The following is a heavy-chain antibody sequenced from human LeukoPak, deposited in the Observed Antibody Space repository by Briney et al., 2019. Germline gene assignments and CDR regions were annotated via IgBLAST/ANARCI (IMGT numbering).Heavy chain of an antibody. Sequence: GASLRLSCAASGFTFSSYAMSWVRQAPGKGLEWVSAISGSGGSTYYADSVKGRFTISRDNSKNTLYLQMNSLRAEDTAVYYCAKEGNYYGSSGYYYGEGYFDYWGQGTLVTVSS. D-gene: IGHD3-22*01. J-gene: IGHJ4*02. CDR3: AKEGNYYGSSGYYYGEGYFDY. CDR2: ISGSGGST. CDR1: GFTFSSYA. V-gene: IGHV3-23*01.